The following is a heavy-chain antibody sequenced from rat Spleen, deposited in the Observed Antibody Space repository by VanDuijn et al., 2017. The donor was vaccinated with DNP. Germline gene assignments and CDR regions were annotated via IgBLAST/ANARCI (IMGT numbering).Heavy chain of an antibody. CDR1: GFTFSAYY. CDR2: ISPSGGST. CDR3: ATPDY. Sequence: EVQLVESGGGLVQPGRSLKLSCAASGFTFSAYYMAWVRQAPTKGLEWVASISPSGGSTYYRDSVKGRFTISRDNAKSTLYLQMDSLRSEDTATYYCATPDYWGQGVMVTVSS. J-gene: IGHJ2*01. V-gene: IGHV5-25*01.